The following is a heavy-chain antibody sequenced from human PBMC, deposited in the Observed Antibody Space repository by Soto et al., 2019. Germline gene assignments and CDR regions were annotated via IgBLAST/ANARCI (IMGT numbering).Heavy chain of an antibody. V-gene: IGHV4-39*01. CDR3: ARGESFAAAALYNWFDP. CDR1: GGSISSSSYY. Sequence: SETLSLTCTVSGGSISSSSYYWGWIRQPPGKGLEWIGSIYYSGSTYYNPSLKSRITISVDTSKNQFSLKLSSVTAADTAVYYCARGESFAAAALYNWFDPWGQGTLVTVSS. D-gene: IGHD6-13*01. J-gene: IGHJ5*02. CDR2: IYYSGST.